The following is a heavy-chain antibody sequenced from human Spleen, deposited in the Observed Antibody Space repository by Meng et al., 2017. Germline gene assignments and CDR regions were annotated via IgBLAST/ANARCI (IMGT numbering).Heavy chain of an antibody. D-gene: IGHD3-10*01. CDR1: GFIFRNYA. J-gene: IGHJ4*02. CDR2: ISYDGSYK. Sequence: VQLLESGGGLVQPGGSLRLSCAASGFIFRNYAMHWVRQAPGKGLEWVAVISYDGSYKNYADSVKGRFTISRDNSKNTLYLQMDSLRAEDTAVYYCANPRGGWGQGTLVTVSS. V-gene: IGHV3-30-3*01. CDR3: ANPRGG.